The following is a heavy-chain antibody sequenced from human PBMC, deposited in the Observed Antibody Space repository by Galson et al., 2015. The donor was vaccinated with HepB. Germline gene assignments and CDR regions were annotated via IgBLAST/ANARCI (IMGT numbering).Heavy chain of an antibody. V-gene: IGHV3-30*18. Sequence: SLRLSCAASGFTFSSYGMHWVRQAPGKGLEWVAVISYDGSNKYYADSVKGRFTISRDNSKNTLYLQMNSLRAEDTAVYYCAKERGLKQQLVPFFDYWGQGTLVTVSS. CDR3: AKERGLKQQLVPFFDY. D-gene: IGHD6-13*01. CDR2: ISYDGSNK. J-gene: IGHJ4*02. CDR1: GFTFSSYG.